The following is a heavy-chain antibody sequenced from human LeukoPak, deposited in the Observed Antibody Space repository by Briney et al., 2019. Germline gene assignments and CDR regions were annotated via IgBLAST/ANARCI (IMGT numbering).Heavy chain of an antibody. D-gene: IGHD2-15*01. J-gene: IGHJ2*01. Sequence: GGPLRLSCAASGFIFNDAWMSWVRQAPGKGLEWVGRIKSKVDGGTTDFAAPVKGRFTILRDDSKKMLYLQMNSLKIEDTAVYYCTTGLLVGPKGYFDLWGRGTLVTVSS. CDR1: GFIFNDAW. CDR3: TTGLLVGPKGYFDL. CDR2: IKSKVDGGTT. V-gene: IGHV3-15*01.